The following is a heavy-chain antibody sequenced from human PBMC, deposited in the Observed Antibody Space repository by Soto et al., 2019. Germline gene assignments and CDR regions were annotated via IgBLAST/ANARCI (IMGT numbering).Heavy chain of an antibody. CDR1: GYNFATFW. D-gene: IGHD4-4*01. CDR2: IFPADSDT. V-gene: IGHV5-51*01. J-gene: IGHJ3*02. Sequence: GESLKISCAGSGYNFATFWIGWVRQMPGKGLEWMGIIFPADSDTRYIPSFQGQVTISVDKSISTAYLQWSSLKASDTAMYYCARSMTKVTTAGAFDTWGQGTMVTVSS. CDR3: ARSMTKVTTAGAFDT.